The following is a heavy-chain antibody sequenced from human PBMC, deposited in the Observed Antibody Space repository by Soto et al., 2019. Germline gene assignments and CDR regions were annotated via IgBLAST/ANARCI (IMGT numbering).Heavy chain of an antibody. Sequence: GGSLRLSCTASGFTFGDSPMSWFRQPPGKGLEWVGFIRTKAHGGTTEYVASVNGRFTISRDDSKSIAYLQMNSLKTEDTAVYYCKHVYGGNRGSFDRWGQGTLVTVSS. CDR3: KHVYGGNRGSFDR. CDR1: GFTFGDSP. V-gene: IGHV3-49*03. CDR2: IRTKAHGGTT. J-gene: IGHJ5*02. D-gene: IGHD4-17*01.